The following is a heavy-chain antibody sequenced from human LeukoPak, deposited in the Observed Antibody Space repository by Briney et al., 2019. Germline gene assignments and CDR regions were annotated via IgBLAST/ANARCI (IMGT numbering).Heavy chain of an antibody. J-gene: IGHJ4*02. Sequence: TGGSLRLSCAASGFTFRIYSMNWVRQAPGKGLEWVSSISSSSTYIHYADSVKGRFTISRDNAKNTLDLQMNSLRAEDTAIYYCARVILYSSGWYAGNDYWGQGTLVTVSS. CDR3: ARVILYSSGWYAGNDY. CDR1: GFTFRIYS. V-gene: IGHV3-21*01. CDR2: ISSSSTYI. D-gene: IGHD6-19*01.